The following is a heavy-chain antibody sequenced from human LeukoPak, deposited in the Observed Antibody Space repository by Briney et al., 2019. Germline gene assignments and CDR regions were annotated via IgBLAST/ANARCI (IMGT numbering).Heavy chain of an antibody. V-gene: IGHV3-21*01. J-gene: IGHJ6*02. CDR3: TRDPSFDSTFYYGMDV. CDR1: GFTFSSYS. D-gene: IGHD3-9*01. Sequence: GGSLRLSCAASGFTFSSYSMNWVRQAPGKGLEWVSSISSSSSYIYYADSVKGRFTISRDNAKNSLYLQMNSLRAEDTAVYYCTRDPSFDSTFYYGMDVWGQGTTVTVSS. CDR2: ISSSSSYI.